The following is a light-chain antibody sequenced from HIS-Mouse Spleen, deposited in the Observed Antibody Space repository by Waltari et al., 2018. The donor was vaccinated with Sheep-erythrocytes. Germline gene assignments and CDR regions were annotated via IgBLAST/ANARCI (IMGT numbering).Light chain of an antibody. Sequence: QSALTQPASVSGSPGQSITISCTGTSSDVGSYNLLSWSQQHPGKAPKLMIYEGSKRPSGVSNRFSGSKSGNTASLTISGLQAEDEADYYCCSYAGSSTPWVFGGGTKLTVL. J-gene: IGLJ3*02. CDR1: SSDVGSYNL. CDR3: CSYAGSSTPWV. V-gene: IGLV2-23*01. CDR2: EGS.